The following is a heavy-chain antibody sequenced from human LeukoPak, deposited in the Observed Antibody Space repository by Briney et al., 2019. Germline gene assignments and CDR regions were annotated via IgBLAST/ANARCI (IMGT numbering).Heavy chain of an antibody. CDR1: GFTFSSYS. CDR3: ARDDYYYYMDV. V-gene: IGHV3-48*01. CDR2: ISSSSSTI. J-gene: IGHJ6*03. Sequence: YPGGSLRLSCAASGFTFSSYSMNWVRQAPGKGLEWVSYISSSSSTIYYADSVKGRFTISRDNAKNSLYLQMNSLRAEDTAVYYCARDDYYYYMDVWGKGTTVTVSS.